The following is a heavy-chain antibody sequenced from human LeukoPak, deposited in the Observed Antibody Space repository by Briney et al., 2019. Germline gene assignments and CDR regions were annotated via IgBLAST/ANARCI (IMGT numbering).Heavy chain of an antibody. V-gene: IGHV3-21*01. J-gene: IGHJ3*02. CDR1: GFTFSSYS. D-gene: IGHD3-9*01. Sequence: GGSLRLSCAASGFTFSSYSMNWVRQAPGKGLEWVSSISSSSSYIYYADSVKGRFTISRDNAKNSLYLQMNSLRAEDTAVYYCARVEIHHYDILTGYYKDAFDIWGQGTMVTVSS. CDR2: ISSSSSYI. CDR3: ARVEIHHYDILTGYYKDAFDI.